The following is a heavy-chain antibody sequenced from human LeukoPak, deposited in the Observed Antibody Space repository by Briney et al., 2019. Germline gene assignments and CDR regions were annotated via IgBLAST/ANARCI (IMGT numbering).Heavy chain of an antibody. CDR3: ARDSSGYYPYYYGMDV. CDR1: GYTFTSYG. J-gene: IGHJ6*02. Sequence: ASVKVSCKASGYTFTSYGISWVRQAPGQGLEWMGRISAYNGNTNYAQKLQGRVTMTTDTSTSTAYMELRSLRSDDTAVYYCARDSSGYYPYYYGMDVWGQGTTVTVSS. CDR2: ISAYNGNT. D-gene: IGHD3-22*01. V-gene: IGHV1-18*01.